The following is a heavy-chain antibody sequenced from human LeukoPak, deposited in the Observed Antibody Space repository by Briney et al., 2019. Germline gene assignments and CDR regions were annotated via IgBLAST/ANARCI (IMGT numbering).Heavy chain of an antibody. Sequence: GGSLRLSCAASGFTFSSYWTHWVRQAPGKGLVWVSRINSDGSTTNYADSVKGRFTISRDNAKNTLYLQMNSLRADDTAVYYCARSRWLDAFDYWGQGTLVTVSS. CDR1: GFTFSSYW. CDR3: ARSRWLDAFDY. V-gene: IGHV3-74*01. D-gene: IGHD6-19*01. CDR2: INSDGSTT. J-gene: IGHJ4*02.